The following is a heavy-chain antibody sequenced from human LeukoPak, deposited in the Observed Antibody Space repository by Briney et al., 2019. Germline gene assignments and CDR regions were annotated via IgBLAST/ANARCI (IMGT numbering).Heavy chain of an antibody. Sequence: PGGSLRPSCAASGFTFSSYGMHWVRQALGKGLEWVVLMSYDGSNKFYADSVKGRFTISRDNSKNTLYLQLNSLRAEDTAVYYCAKDIKAVVVVGALDYWGQGTLVTVSS. CDR2: MSYDGSNK. J-gene: IGHJ4*02. CDR3: AKDIKAVVVVGALDY. D-gene: IGHD2-15*01. V-gene: IGHV3-30*18. CDR1: GFTFSSYG.